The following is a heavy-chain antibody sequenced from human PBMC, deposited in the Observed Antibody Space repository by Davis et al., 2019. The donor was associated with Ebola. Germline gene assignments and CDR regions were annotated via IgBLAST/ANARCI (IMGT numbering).Heavy chain of an antibody. D-gene: IGHD3-3*01. J-gene: IGHJ5*02. Sequence: SVKVSCKASGGTFSSYAISWVRQAPGQGLEWMGGIIPIFGTANYAQKFQGRVTITADESTSTAYMELSSLRSEDTAVYYCARGPPYYDFWLVAGDRFDPWGQGTLVTVSS. V-gene: IGHV1-69*13. CDR1: GGTFSSYA. CDR2: IIPIFGTA. CDR3: ARGPPYYDFWLVAGDRFDP.